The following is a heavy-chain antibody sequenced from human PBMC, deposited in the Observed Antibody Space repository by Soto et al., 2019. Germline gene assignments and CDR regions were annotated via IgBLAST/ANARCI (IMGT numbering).Heavy chain of an antibody. CDR3: ASNLYYDSSGYYRSDAFDI. CDR1: GGSISSGGYS. CDR2: IYHSGST. Sequence: QLQLQESGSGLVKPSQTLSLTCAVSGGSISSGGYSWSWIRQPPGKGLEWIGYIYHSGSTYYNPSLKSRVTISVDRSKNQLSLKLSSVTAADTAVYYCASNLYYDSSGYYRSDAFDIWGQGTMVTVSS. V-gene: IGHV4-30-2*01. J-gene: IGHJ3*02. D-gene: IGHD3-22*01.